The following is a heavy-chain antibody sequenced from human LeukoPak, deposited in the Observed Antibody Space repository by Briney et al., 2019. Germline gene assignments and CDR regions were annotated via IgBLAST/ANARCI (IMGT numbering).Heavy chain of an antibody. D-gene: IGHD1-26*01. CDR1: GYSISRSYY. CDR3: ARDSRASGIFDY. CDR2: IYHSGST. V-gene: IGHV4-38-2*02. Sequence: PSETLSLTCDVSGYSISRSYYWGWIRQPPGKGLEWIGSIYHSGSTCYNPSLKSRVTISVDTSKNQFSLKLSSVTAADTAVYYCARDSRASGIFDYWGQGTLVTVSS. J-gene: IGHJ4*02.